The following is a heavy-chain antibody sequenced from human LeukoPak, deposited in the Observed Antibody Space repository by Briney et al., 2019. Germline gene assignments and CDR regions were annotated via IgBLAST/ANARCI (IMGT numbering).Heavy chain of an antibody. Sequence: ASVKVSCKASGYTFTSYGITWVRPAPGQGLEWMGWISAYNGNTFYPQNLQGRVTMTTDTSTSTAYMELRSLTSDDTAVYYCARVLEITNYYYYMDVWGKGTTVTVSS. CDR1: GYTFTSYG. V-gene: IGHV1-18*01. D-gene: IGHD1-1*01. CDR2: ISAYNGNT. CDR3: ARVLEITNYYYYMDV. J-gene: IGHJ6*03.